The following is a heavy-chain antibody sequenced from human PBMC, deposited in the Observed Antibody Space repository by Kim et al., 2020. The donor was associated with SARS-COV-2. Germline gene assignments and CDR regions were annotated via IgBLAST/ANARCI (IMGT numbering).Heavy chain of an antibody. Sequence: SFQGQVTISADKSISTAYLQWSSLKASDTAMYYCARSEERWLQGGLIFDPWGQGTLVTVSS. V-gene: IGHV5-51*01. D-gene: IGHD5-12*01. J-gene: IGHJ5*02. CDR3: ARSEERWLQGGLIFDP.